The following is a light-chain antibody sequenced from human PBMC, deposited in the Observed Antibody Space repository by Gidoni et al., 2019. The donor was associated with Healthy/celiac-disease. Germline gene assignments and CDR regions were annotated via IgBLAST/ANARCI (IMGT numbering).Light chain of an antibody. CDR3: QQYNSFPCS. CDR1: QSISSW. Sequence: DLQMTQSPSTLSPSVGYRVTIPGRASQSISSWLAWYQQKPGKAPKLLIYKASSLESGVPSRFSGSGSGTEFTITISSLQPDDFATYYGQQYNSFPCSFGQGTKLEIK. J-gene: IGKJ2*04. CDR2: KAS. V-gene: IGKV1-5*03.